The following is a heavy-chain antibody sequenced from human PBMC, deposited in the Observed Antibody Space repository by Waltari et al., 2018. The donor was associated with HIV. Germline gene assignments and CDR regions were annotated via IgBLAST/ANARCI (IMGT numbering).Heavy chain of an antibody. V-gene: IGHV1-2*04. CDR1: GYTFAAYY. D-gene: IGHD2-21*01. CDR3: ARDRESTGHFTEGYFYGMDV. J-gene: IGHJ6*02. CDR2: INPMDGDT. Sequence: QVQLVQSGSEVKNSGASVRVSCHTSGYTFAAYYIYWMRQAPGEGLEWFGCINPMDGDTGYSQKFQGWLSVTRDTSTGTVYMSLSRLRSDDTATYYCARDRESTGHFTEGYFYGMDVWGQGTTVTVSS.